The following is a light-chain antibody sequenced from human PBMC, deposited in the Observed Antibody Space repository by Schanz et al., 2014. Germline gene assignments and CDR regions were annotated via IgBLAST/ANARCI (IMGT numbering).Light chain of an antibody. Sequence: QSALTQPRSVSGSPGQSVTISCTGTSNDVGGYDHVSWYQQHPGKAPKVVIYEVSKRPSGVPARFSGSKSGNTASLTISGLQADDEADYYCCSHGGSKGGVVFGGGTKLTVL. J-gene: IGLJ2*01. V-gene: IGLV2-11*01. CDR3: CSHGGSKGGVV. CDR1: SNDVGGYDH. CDR2: EVS.